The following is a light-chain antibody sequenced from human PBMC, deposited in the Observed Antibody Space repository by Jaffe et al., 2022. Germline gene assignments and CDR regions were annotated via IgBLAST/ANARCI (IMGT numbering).Light chain of an antibody. Sequence: SYVLTQPPSVSVAPGQTASVTCAGDNIGTKSVHWYQQRPGQAPVLVIYHDIDRPSRIPERFSGSNSGNTATLTITRVEVGDEADYYCQVWESDSYQYVFGSGTKVTVL. CDR3: QVWESDSYQYV. CDR1: NIGTKS. J-gene: IGLJ1*01. CDR2: HDI. V-gene: IGLV3-21*01.